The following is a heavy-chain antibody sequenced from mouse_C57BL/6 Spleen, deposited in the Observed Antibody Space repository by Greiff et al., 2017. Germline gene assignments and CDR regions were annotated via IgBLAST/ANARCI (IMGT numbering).Heavy chain of an antibody. CDR2: IYPSDSET. CDR3: ARGATVVATRAMDY. Sequence: VQLQQSGAELVRPGSSVKLSCKASGYTFTSYWMDWVKQRPGQGLEWIGNIYPSDSETHYNQKFKDKATLTVDKSSRTAYMQLSSLTSEDSAVYYCARGATVVATRAMDYWGQGTSGTVSS. D-gene: IGHD1-1*01. CDR1: GYTFTSYW. V-gene: IGHV1-61*01. J-gene: IGHJ4*01.